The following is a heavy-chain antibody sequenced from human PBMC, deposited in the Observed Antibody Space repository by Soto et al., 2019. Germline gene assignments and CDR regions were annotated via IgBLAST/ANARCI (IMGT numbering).Heavy chain of an antibody. Sequence: QLQLQESGPGLVKPSETLSLTCTVSGGSISSSSYYWGWIRQPPGKGLEWIGSIYYSGSTYYNPSLKSRVTISVDTSKNQFSLKLSSVTAEDTDVYYCARQRILLWFGELLSGFDPWGQGTLVTVSS. D-gene: IGHD3-10*01. CDR1: GGSISSSSYY. CDR3: ARQRILLWFGELLSGFDP. CDR2: IYYSGST. J-gene: IGHJ5*02. V-gene: IGHV4-39*01.